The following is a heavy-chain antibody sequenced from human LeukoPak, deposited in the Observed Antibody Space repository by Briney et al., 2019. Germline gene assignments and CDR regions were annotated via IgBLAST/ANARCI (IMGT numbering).Heavy chain of an antibody. CDR1: GFTFGDYA. V-gene: IGHV3-43*02. D-gene: IGHD3-16*02. J-gene: IGHJ4*02. CDR3: AKRGYFWGSYRYTEVGYFDY. Sequence: GGSLRLSCAASGFTFGDYAMHWVRQAPGKGLEWVSLISGDGGSTYYADSVKGRFTISRDNSKNSLYLQMNSLRTEDTALYYCAKRGYFWGSYRYTEVGYFDYWGQGTLVTVSS. CDR2: ISGDGGST.